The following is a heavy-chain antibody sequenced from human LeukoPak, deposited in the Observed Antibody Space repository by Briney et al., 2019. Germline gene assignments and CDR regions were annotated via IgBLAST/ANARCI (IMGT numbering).Heavy chain of an antibody. D-gene: IGHD3-9*01. V-gene: IGHV1-18*01. CDR3: ARDSKRYFDWFLNWFDP. CDR2: ISAYNGNT. CDR1: GYTFTSYG. Sequence: ASVKVSCKASGYTFTSYGISWVRQAPGQGLEWVGWISAYNGNTNYAQKLQGRVTMTTDTSTSTAYMELRSLRSDDTAVYYCARDSKRYFDWFLNWFDPWGQGTLVTVSS. J-gene: IGHJ5*02.